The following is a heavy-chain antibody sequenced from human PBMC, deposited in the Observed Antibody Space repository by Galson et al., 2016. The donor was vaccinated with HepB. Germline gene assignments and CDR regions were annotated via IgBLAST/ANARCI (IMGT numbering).Heavy chain of an antibody. CDR3: TTDYPARFDC. Sequence: SLRLSCAVSGFTFSKAWMGWVRQTPGRGLEWVGLIKSQSDGGKAEYAAPVEGRFIISRDDSNNTLSLQMSSLTPEDTAVYYCTTDYPARFDCWGQGTLVTVS. CDR1: GFTFSKAW. V-gene: IGHV3-15*01. CDR2: IKSQSDGGKA. J-gene: IGHJ4*02.